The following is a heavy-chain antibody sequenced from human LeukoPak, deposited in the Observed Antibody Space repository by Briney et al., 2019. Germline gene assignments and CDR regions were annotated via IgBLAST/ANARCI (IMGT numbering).Heavy chain of an antibody. CDR3: AKDSRRYDFGGFDY. CDR1: GFTFSSYA. Sequence: GGSLRLSCAASGFTFSSYAMHWVRQAPGKGLEWVAVISYDGSNKYYADSVKGRFTISRDNSKNTLYLQMNSLRAEDTAVYYCAKDSRRYDFGGFDYWGQGTLVTVSS. CDR2: ISYDGSNK. D-gene: IGHD3-3*01. V-gene: IGHV3-30-3*01. J-gene: IGHJ4*02.